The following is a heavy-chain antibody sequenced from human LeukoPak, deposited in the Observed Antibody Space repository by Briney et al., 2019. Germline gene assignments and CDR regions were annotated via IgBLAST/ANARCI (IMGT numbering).Heavy chain of an antibody. D-gene: IGHD1-26*01. CDR3: ARGALKWELPPIRARKSYYFDY. V-gene: IGHV6-1*01. J-gene: IGHJ4*02. CDR2: TYYRSKWFH. CDR1: GDSVSSTSAG. Sequence: SQTLSLTCAISGDSVSSTSAGWNWLRQSPSRGLEWLGRTYYRSKWFHDDAVSVKSRITITPDTAKNHFSLKLSSVTAADTAVYYCARGALKWELPPIRARKSYYFDYWGQGTLVTVSS.